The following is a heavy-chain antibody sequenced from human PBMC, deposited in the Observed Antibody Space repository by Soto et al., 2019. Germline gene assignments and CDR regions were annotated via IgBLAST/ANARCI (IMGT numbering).Heavy chain of an antibody. V-gene: IGHV4-59*01. CDR2: IYYSGST. CDR1: GGSICSYY. J-gene: IGHJ3*02. Sequence: PSGSMDLTSTVSGGSICSYYWSWIRQPPGKGLEWIGYIYYSGSTNYNPSLKRRVTISVDTSKNQFSLKLSSVTAADTAVYYCERRDYYDSSGYSDAFDIWGQGTMVTVSS. D-gene: IGHD3-22*01. CDR3: ERRDYYDSSGYSDAFDI.